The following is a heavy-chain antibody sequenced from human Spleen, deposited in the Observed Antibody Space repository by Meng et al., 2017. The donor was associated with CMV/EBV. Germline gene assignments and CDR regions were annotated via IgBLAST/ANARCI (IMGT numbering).Heavy chain of an antibody. D-gene: IGHD4-17*01. CDR2: FYYSGAT. CDR3: ATPSTVTTLPVNY. Sequence: GSLRLSCTVSGYSISSDYYWGWIRQPPGKGLEWIGSFYYSGATYYNPSLKSRVTISADTSKNQFSLKLSSVIAADTAVYYCATPSTVTTLPVNYWGQGILVTVSS. CDR1: GYSISSDYY. J-gene: IGHJ4*02. V-gene: IGHV4-38-2*02.